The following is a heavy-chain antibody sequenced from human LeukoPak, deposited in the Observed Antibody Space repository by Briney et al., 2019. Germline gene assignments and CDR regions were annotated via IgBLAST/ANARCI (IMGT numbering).Heavy chain of an antibody. CDR2: INSDGSTT. V-gene: IGHV3-74*01. D-gene: IGHD6-13*01. CDR1: GFTFSSYW. CDR3: QSIAAAGTGY. J-gene: IGHJ4*02. Sequence: PGGSLRLSCVVSGFTFSSYWMHWVRQAPGKGLVWVSRINSDGSTTTYADSVKGRFTISRDNAKNTLYLQMNSLRAEDTAVYYCQSIAAAGTGYWGQGNLVTVSS.